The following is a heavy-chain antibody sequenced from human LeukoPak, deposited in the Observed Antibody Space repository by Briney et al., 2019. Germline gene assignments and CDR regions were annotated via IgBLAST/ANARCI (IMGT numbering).Heavy chain of an antibody. V-gene: IGHV1-69*13. CDR1: GGTFSSYA. CDR2: IIPIFGTA. J-gene: IGHJ3*02. D-gene: IGHD3-22*01. CDR3: ARVRVRNYYDSSGYYSPRSAFDI. Sequence: ASVKVSCKASGGTFSSYAISWVRQAPGQGLEWMGGIIPIFGTANYAQKFQGRVTITADESTSTAYMELSSLRSEDTAVYYCARVRVRNYYDSSGYYSPRSAFDIWGQGTMVTVSS.